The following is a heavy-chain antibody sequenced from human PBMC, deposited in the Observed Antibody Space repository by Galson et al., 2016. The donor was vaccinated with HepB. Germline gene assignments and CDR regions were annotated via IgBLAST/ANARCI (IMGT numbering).Heavy chain of an antibody. CDR3: ARGSFNDFWSGSDY. Sequence: SLRLSCAASGFTFYNYPMHWVRQAPDKGLEWVGVVSGDGRNKYYADSLKGRFTISRGNSKNTLFLQLNSLRREDTAVYFCARGSFNDFWSGSDYWGQGSLVAVSS. V-gene: IGHV3-30*04. D-gene: IGHD3-3*01. J-gene: IGHJ4*02. CDR2: VSGDGRNK. CDR1: GFTFYNYP.